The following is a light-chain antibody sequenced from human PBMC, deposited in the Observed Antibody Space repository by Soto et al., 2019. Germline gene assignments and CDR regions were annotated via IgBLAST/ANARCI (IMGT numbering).Light chain of an antibody. J-gene: IGKJ5*01. CDR1: QGISSY. CDR3: QQLKSNLIT. Sequence: QLTQSPSSLSASVGDRVTITCRASQGISSYLAWYQQKPGKAPKLLIYAASTLQSGVPSRFSGSGSGTDFTLTISSLQPEDFATYYCQQLKSNLITFGQGTRLEIK. CDR2: AAS. V-gene: IGKV1-9*01.